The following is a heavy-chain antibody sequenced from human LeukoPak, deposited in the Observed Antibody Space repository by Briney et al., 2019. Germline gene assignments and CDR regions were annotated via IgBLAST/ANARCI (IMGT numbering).Heavy chain of an antibody. V-gene: IGHV4-59*08. CDR3: ATHGTGNKDF. CDR2: VYYTGDT. D-gene: IGHD1/OR15-1a*01. Sequence: SETLSLTCTVSGVSISSQYWSWFRQPPAKGLEWIGYVYYTGDTSYNPSLKSRITMSLDTSKSQFSLKLSSVTAADTAVYYCATHGTGNKDFWGQGTLVTVSS. J-gene: IGHJ4*02. CDR1: GVSISSQY.